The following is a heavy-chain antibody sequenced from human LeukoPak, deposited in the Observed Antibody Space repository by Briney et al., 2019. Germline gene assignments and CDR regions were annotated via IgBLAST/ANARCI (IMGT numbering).Heavy chain of an antibody. Sequence: GGSLRLSCAASGFTFDDYGMSWVRHAPGKGLVWVSRIYIDGSSTSYADSVKGRFTISRDNAKNTLYLQMNSLRDEDTAVYYCARGLDGSFDYWGLGTLVTVSS. CDR2: IYIDGSST. J-gene: IGHJ4*02. CDR1: GFTFDDYG. CDR3: ARGLDGSFDY. V-gene: IGHV3-74*01. D-gene: IGHD1-14*01.